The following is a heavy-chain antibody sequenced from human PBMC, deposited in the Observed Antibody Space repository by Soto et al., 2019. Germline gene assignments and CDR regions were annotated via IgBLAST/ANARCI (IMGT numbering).Heavy chain of an antibody. Sequence: QVQLVQSGAEVKKPGASVKVSCKASGYVFSSSFVHWVRQAPGQGLEWMAMINPTIGSTSYAHNFQGRIAVTRDTSTATVYLDLSSLRSADTAIYYCAREVNTVIMPGDTEDYSGLYVWGQGTTVIVSS. J-gene: IGHJ6*02. CDR2: INPTIGST. CDR3: AREVNTVIMPGDTEDYSGLYV. V-gene: IGHV1-46*01. D-gene: IGHD2-21*02. CDR1: GYVFSSSF.